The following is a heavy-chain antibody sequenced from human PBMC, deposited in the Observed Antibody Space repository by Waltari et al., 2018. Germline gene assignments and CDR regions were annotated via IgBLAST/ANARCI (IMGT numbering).Heavy chain of an antibody. D-gene: IGHD1-26*01. CDR2: ISYRGAT. CDR1: GGSITSNRHY. J-gene: IGHJ3*01. Sequence: QLHLQESGPGLVKPSETLSLTCSVSGGSITSNRHYWGWIRQPPGKGPEWTGTISYRGATYNNPSLKSRVTISVDTSKNQYSLKLTSVTAADTAVYYCATYSGASIGTAAFDVWGQGTMVTVSS. CDR3: ATYSGASIGTAAFDV. V-gene: IGHV4-39*01.